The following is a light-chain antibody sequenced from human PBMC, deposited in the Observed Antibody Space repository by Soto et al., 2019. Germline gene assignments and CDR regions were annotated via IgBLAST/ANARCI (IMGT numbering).Light chain of an antibody. CDR2: ETS. V-gene: IGKV3-15*01. Sequence: IVLTHSPATLSLSPGERSTLSWVASQSVGSRVAWYQQKFGQPPRLLIYETSTRANGIPARFSGSGSGTDFTLSISSLQPGDVGIYSCQQYHTWPPITFGQGTRLEIK. CDR1: QSVGSR. CDR3: QQYHTWPPIT. J-gene: IGKJ5*01.